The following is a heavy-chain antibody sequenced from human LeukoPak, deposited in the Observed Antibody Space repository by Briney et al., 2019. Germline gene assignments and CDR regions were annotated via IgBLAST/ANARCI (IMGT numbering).Heavy chain of an antibody. D-gene: IGHD3-22*01. V-gene: IGHV3-30*04. CDR1: GFTFSSYA. CDR2: ISYDGSNK. Sequence: GGSLRLSCAASGFTFSSYAMHWVRQAPGKGLEWVAVISYDGSNKYYADSVKGRYTISRDNSKNTLYLEMNSLRAEDTAVYYCAKDSSSYDWGYMDVWGKGTTVTISS. J-gene: IGHJ6*03. CDR3: AKDSSSYDWGYMDV.